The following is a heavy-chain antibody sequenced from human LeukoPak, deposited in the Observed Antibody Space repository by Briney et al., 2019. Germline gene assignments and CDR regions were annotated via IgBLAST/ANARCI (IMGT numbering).Heavy chain of an antibody. CDR1: GFTFSSYA. J-gene: IGHJ6*02. V-gene: IGHV3-30*04. Sequence: GRSLRLSCAASGFTFSSYAMHWVRQAPGKGLEWVAVISYDGSNKYYADSVKGRFTISRDNSKNTLYLQMNSLRAEDTAVYYCARAYGDYVYYYNYGMDVWGQGTTVTVSS. CDR2: ISYDGSNK. D-gene: IGHD4-17*01. CDR3: ARAYGDYVYYYNYGMDV.